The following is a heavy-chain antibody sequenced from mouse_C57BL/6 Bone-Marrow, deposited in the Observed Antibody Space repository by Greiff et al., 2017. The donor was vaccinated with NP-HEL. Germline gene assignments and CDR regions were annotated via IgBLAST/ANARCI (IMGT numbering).Heavy chain of an antibody. CDR2: INPNYGTT. J-gene: IGHJ1*03. Sequence: LVESGPELVKPGASVKISCKASGYSFTDYNMNWVKQSNGKSLEWIGVINPNYGTTSYNQKFKGKATLTVDQSSSTAYMQLNSLTSEDSAVYYCARSEDYYGSSYGYFDVWGTGTTVTVSS. CDR1: GYSFTDYN. CDR3: ARSEDYYGSSYGYFDV. D-gene: IGHD1-1*01. V-gene: IGHV1-39*01.